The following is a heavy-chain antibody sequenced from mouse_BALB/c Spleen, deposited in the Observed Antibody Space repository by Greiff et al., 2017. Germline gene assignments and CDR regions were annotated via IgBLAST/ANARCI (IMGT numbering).Heavy chain of an antibody. CDR1: GYTFTDYW. V-gene: IGHV1-69*01. CDR3: ARRGYDSFDY. Sequence: QVQLQQPGAELVMPGASVKMSCKASGYTFTDYWMHWVKQRPGQGLEWIGAIDTSDSYTSYNQKFKGKATLTVDESSSTAYMQLSSLTSEDSAVYYGARRGYDSFDYWGQGTTLTVSS. D-gene: IGHD2-14*01. J-gene: IGHJ2*01. CDR2: IDTSDSYT.